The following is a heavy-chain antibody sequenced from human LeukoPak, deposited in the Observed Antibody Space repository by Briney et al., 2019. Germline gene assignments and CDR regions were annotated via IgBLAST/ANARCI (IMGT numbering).Heavy chain of an antibody. Sequence: GGSLRLSCAASGFTFSSYWMSWVRQAPGTGLEWVANIKQDGSEKYYVDSVKGRFTISRDNAKNSLYLQMNSLRAEDTAVYYCARELRDYYYYMDVWGKGTTVTVSS. V-gene: IGHV3-7*01. CDR2: IKQDGSEK. CDR3: ARELRDYYYYMDV. CDR1: GFTFSSYW. J-gene: IGHJ6*03.